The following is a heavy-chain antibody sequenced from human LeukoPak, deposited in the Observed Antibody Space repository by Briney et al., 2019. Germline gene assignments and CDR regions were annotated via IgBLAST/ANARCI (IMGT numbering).Heavy chain of an antibody. CDR2: ISSSSSTI. J-gene: IGHJ4*02. D-gene: IGHD3-16*01. CDR1: GFTFSSYS. Sequence: PGGSLRLSCAASGFTFSSYSMNWVRQAPGKGLEWVSYISSSSSTIYYADSVKGRFAISRDNAKNSLDLQIDSLRAEDTAVYYCARGIPLGGVTGRPYDYWGQGTLVTVSS. V-gene: IGHV3-48*04. CDR3: ARGIPLGGVTGRPYDY.